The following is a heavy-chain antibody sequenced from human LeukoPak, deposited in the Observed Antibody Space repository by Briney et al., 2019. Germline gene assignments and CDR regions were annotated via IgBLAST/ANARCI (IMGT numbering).Heavy chain of an antibody. CDR3: ARVPPRQLVGDY. CDR2: ISYDGSNK. Sequence: GASLRLSCAASGFTFSSYAMHWVRQAPGKGLEWVAVISYDGSNKYYADSVKGRFTISRDNSKNTLYLQMNSLRAEDTAVYYCARVPPRQLVGDYWGQGTLVTVSS. J-gene: IGHJ4*02. V-gene: IGHV3-30*04. D-gene: IGHD6-13*01. CDR1: GFTFSSYA.